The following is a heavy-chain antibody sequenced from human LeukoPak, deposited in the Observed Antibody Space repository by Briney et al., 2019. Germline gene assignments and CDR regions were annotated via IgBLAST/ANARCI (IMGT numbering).Heavy chain of an antibody. CDR3: AAHETDIVLMVYVRAFDI. Sequence: PSETLSLTCTVSGGSISSSSYYWGWIRQPPGKGLEWIGSIYYSGGTYYNPSLKSRVTISVDTSKNQFSLKLSSVTAADTAVYYCAAHETDIVLMVYVRAFDIWGQGTMVTVSS. J-gene: IGHJ3*02. D-gene: IGHD2-8*01. V-gene: IGHV4-39*01. CDR1: GGSISSSSYY. CDR2: IYYSGGT.